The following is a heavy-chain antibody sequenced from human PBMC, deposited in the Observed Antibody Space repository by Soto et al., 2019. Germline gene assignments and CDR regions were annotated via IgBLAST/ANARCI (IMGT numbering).Heavy chain of an antibody. Sequence: HPGGSLRLSCEVSGFTFSMYSMSWVRQTPGKGLEWVAKIPQDGVDGHYADSVKGRFTTSRDNGKNSLYLQMNNLRAEDTAVYYCARDHLILPAHDFFYGSDVWGRGATVTVSS. D-gene: IGHD2-21*02. CDR1: GFTFSMYS. J-gene: IGHJ6*02. CDR2: IPQDGVDG. V-gene: IGHV3-7*03. CDR3: ARDHLILPAHDFFYGSDV.